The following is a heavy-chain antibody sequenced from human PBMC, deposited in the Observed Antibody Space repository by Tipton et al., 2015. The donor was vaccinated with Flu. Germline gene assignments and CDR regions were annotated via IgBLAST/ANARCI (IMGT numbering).Heavy chain of an antibody. CDR2: MNPNSGNT. D-gene: IGHD3-10*01. CDR1: GYTFTSYD. CDR3: GRDAAGGSGRRVPLPVDY. Sequence: QLVQSGAEVKKPGASVKVSCKASGYTFTSYDINWVRQATGQGLEWMGWMNPNSGNTGYAQKFQGRVTMTRNTSISTAYMELSSLRSGDTAVYYCGRDAAGGSGRRVPLPVDYWGQGTRVTVSS. J-gene: IGHJ4*02. V-gene: IGHV1-8*01.